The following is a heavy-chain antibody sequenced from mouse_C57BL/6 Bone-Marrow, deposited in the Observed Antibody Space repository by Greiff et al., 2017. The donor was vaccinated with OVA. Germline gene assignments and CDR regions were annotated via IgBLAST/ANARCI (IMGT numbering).Heavy chain of an antibody. CDR1: GYTFTSYW. CDR3: ARRDPYYFDY. J-gene: IGHJ2*01. V-gene: IGHV1-64*01. CDR2: IHPNSGST. Sequence: LQQPGAELVKPGASVKLSCKASGYTFTSYWMHWVKQRPGQGLEWIGMIHPNSGSTNYNEKFKSKATLTVDKSSSTAYMQLSSLTSEDSAVYYCARRDPYYFDYWGQGTTLTVSS. D-gene: IGHD3-3*01.